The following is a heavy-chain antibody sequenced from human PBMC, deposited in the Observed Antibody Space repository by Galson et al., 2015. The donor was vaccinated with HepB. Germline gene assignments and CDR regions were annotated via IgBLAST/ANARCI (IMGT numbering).Heavy chain of an antibody. CDR1: GYTFTGYH. J-gene: IGHJ4*01. CDR2: INPSSGAT. CDR3: ARALTDCSTSTCYTDFDH. D-gene: IGHD2-2*02. V-gene: IGHV1-46*01. Sequence: SVKVSCKASGYTFTGYHMHWVRQAPGQGLEWMGAINPSSGATNYAQKFEGRITLTRDTSTSTFYMDLSSLRPEDTAVYSCARALTDCSTSTCYTDFDHWSQGPLVTVSS.